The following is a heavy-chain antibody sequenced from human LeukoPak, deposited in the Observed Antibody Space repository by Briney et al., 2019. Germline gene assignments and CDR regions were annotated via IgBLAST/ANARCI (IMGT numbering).Heavy chain of an antibody. J-gene: IGHJ5*02. CDR2: ISNSGDNT. CDR1: GFTFSSYE. V-gene: IGHV3-23*01. Sequence: GGSLRLSCAASGFTFSSYEMNWVRQAPGKGLEWVSAISNSGDNTYYADSVKGRFTISRDNSKNTLYLQMKRLSAEDTAVYYCAKGTKAHILTAYMRDRWFDPWGQGTLVTVSS. CDR3: AKGTKAHILTAYMRDRWFDP. D-gene: IGHD3-9*01.